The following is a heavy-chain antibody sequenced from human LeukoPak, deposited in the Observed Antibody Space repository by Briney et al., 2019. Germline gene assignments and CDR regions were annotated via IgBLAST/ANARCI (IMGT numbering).Heavy chain of an antibody. V-gene: IGHV4-38-2*02. D-gene: IGHD1-1*01. Sequence: PSETLSLTCTVSGYSISSDYYWGWVRPPPGKGLEWIGSIYHSGSTYYNPSLKSRVTISVDTSKNQFSLKLSSVTAADTAVYYCARALLWVTTFYYYYMDVWGKGTTVTVSS. CDR3: ARALLWVTTFYYYYMDV. CDR2: IYHSGST. J-gene: IGHJ6*03. CDR1: GYSISSDYY.